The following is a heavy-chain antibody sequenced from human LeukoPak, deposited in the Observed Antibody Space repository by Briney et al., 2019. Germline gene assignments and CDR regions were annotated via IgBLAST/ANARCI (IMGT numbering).Heavy chain of an antibody. CDR2: ISYDGSNK. CDR3: AREGNYDFWSGYYPNWFDP. V-gene: IGHV3-30*01. Sequence: PGGSLRLSCAASGFTFSSYAMHWVRQAPGKGLEWGAVISYDGSNKYYADSVKGRFTISRDNSKNTLYLQMNSLRAEDTAVYYCAREGNYDFWSGYYPNWFDPWGQGTPVTVSS. J-gene: IGHJ5*02. D-gene: IGHD3-3*01. CDR1: GFTFSSYA.